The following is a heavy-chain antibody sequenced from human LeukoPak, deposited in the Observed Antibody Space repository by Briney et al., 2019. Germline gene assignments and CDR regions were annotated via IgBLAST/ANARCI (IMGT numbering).Heavy chain of an antibody. CDR1: GFTFTNYN. D-gene: IGHD4-17*01. CDR3: AISYGDYTLPYYYYYYMDV. CDR2: IIPIFGTA. Sequence: ASVKVSCKASGFTFTNYNMHWVRQAPGQGLEWMGGIIPIFGTANYAQKFQGRVTITADESTSTAYMELSSLRSEDTAVYYCAISYGDYTLPYYYYYYMDVWGKGTTVTISS. V-gene: IGHV1-69*13. J-gene: IGHJ6*03.